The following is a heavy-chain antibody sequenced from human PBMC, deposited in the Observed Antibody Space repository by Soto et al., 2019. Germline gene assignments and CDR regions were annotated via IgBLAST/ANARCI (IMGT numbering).Heavy chain of an antibody. Sequence: QVQLVESGGGLVKPGGSLRLSCAASGFTFSDYYMSWIRQAPGKGLEWVSHISSSGSTIYYADSVKGRFTISRDNAKXXXXXXXXXXXXXXXXXXXXXXXGXPSDVWGQGTTVTVSS. CDR1: GFTFSDYY. J-gene: IGHJ6*02. CDR2: ISSSGSTI. CDR3: XXXGXPSDV. V-gene: IGHV3-11*01.